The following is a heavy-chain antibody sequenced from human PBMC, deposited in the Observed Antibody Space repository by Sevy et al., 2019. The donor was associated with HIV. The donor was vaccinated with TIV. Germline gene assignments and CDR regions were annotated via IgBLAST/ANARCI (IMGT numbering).Heavy chain of an antibody. CDR2: IYSGGRT. Sequence: GGSLRLSCAASGLSVSDNYMNWVRQAPGTGLELVSVIYSGGRTYYPDSVKGRFRISRDNSKNTPYLNMKSLRPEDTAVYYCARDRYYDASGYYYYYYGMDVWGQGTTVTVSS. D-gene: IGHD3-22*01. J-gene: IGHJ6*02. CDR1: GLSVSDNY. V-gene: IGHV3-66*01. CDR3: ARDRYYDASGYYYYYYGMDV.